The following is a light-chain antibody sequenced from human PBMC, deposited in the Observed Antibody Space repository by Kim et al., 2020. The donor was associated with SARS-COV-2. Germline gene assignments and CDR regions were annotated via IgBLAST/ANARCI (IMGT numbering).Light chain of an antibody. V-gene: IGKV3-15*01. J-gene: IGKJ5*01. Sequence: EIVMTQSPATLSVSPGERATLSCRASQSISINLAWYQQKPGQAPRLLIYAASTRATGVPARFSVSGSGTEFTLTISSLQSEDFAVYYCQQYDNWPPITFGQGTRLEIK. CDR3: QQYDNWPPIT. CDR2: AAS. CDR1: QSISIN.